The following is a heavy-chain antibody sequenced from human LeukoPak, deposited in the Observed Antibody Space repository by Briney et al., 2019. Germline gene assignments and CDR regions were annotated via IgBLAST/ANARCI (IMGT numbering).Heavy chain of an antibody. J-gene: IGHJ3*02. CDR3: AKVRVGATIWDAFDI. CDR2: INPSGGST. CDR1: GYTFTSYY. Sequence: GASVKVSCKASGYTFTSYYMHWVRQAPGQGLEWMGIINPSGGSTSYAQKFQGRVTITADESTSTAYMELSSLRSEDTAVYYCAKVRVGATIWDAFDIWGQGTMVTVSS. D-gene: IGHD1-26*01. V-gene: IGHV1-46*01.